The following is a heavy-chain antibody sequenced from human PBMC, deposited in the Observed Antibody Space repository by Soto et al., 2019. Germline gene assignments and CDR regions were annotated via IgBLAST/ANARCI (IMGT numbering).Heavy chain of an antibody. J-gene: IGHJ4*02. D-gene: IGHD5-18*01. Sequence: PSETLSLTCTVSGASISSNYWSWIRQSPEKGLEWIGYIFYGGTTDYNPSLRSRVTISLDTSKKQFSLKLRSVSAADTAVYYCARDNRDSRDTAMVAYSDYWGQGTRVTVSS. V-gene: IGHV4-59*01. CDR1: GASISSNY. CDR2: IFYGGTT. CDR3: ARDNRDSRDTAMVAYSDY.